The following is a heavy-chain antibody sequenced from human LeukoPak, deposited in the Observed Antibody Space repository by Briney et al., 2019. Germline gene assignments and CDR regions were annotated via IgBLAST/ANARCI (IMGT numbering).Heavy chain of an antibody. D-gene: IGHD3-22*01. J-gene: IGHJ3*02. V-gene: IGHV4-59*01. CDR1: GGSISSYY. Sequence: PSETLSLSYTVSGGSISSYYWSWIRQPPGQGLEWIGYIYYSGGTNYNPSLKSRVTMSVDTSKNQFSLKLRSVAAADTAVYYCARDKDYFDSGGAFEIWGQGTMVTVSS. CDR2: IYYSGGT. CDR3: ARDKDYFDSGGAFEI.